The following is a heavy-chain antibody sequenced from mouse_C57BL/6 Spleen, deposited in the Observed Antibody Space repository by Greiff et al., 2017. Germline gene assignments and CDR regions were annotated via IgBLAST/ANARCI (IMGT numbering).Heavy chain of an antibody. D-gene: IGHD1-1*02. Sequence: VQLQQPGAELVKPGASVKLSCTASGYTFTSYWMPWVKQRPGQGLEWIGKIDPSDSYTNYTEKFKGTATLTVDTSSRPASLQLSSLTSEDSAVNYGARRWYGCPSWLAYWGQGTLVTVSA. CDR1: GYTFTSYW. CDR2: IDPSDSYT. V-gene: IGHV1-50*01. J-gene: IGHJ3*01. CDR3: ARRWYGCPSWLAY.